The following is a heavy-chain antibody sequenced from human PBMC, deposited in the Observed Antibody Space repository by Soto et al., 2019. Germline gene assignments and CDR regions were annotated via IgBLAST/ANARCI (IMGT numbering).Heavy chain of an antibody. CDR3: ARGHSAPDH. CDR1: GFTFGTYW. Sequence: EVQLVESGGGLVQPGGSLRLSCTASGFTFGTYWMSWVRQAPGKGLEWVANIMQDGSEKQYVDSVKGRFTISRVNAKRSLYLQMNGLRAEDTAVYYCARGHSAPDHWGQGTLVTVSS. CDR2: IMQDGSEK. V-gene: IGHV3-7*01. J-gene: IGHJ4*02.